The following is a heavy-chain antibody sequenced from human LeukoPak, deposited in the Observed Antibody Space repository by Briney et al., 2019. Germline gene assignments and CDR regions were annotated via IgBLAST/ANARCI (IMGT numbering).Heavy chain of an antibody. CDR3: ARHPSVAAPFDY. J-gene: IGHJ4*02. CDR1: GYIFTNYW. Sequence: GESLKISCKGSGYIFTNYWIGWVRQMPGKGLEWMGTIYPEDSDTRYSPSFQGQVTISADKSISTAYLQWSSLKASDTAIYYCARHPSVAAPFDYWGQGTLVTVSS. V-gene: IGHV5-51*01. D-gene: IGHD2-15*01. CDR2: IYPEDSDT.